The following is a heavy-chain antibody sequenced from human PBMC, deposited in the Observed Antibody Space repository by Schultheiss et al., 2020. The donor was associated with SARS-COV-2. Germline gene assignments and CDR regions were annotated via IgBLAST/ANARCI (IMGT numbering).Heavy chain of an antibody. CDR3: ARELAVAGYYYYGMDV. CDR1: GGSISSGGYY. V-gene: IGHV4-30-4*01. J-gene: IGHJ6*02. CDR2: IYYSGST. D-gene: IGHD6-19*01. Sequence: SETLSLTCTVSGGSISSGGYYWNWIRQHPGRGLEWIGCIYYSGSTYYNPSLKSRVTISVDTSKNQFSLKLSSVTAADTAVYYCARELAVAGYYYYGMDVWGQGTTVTVSS.